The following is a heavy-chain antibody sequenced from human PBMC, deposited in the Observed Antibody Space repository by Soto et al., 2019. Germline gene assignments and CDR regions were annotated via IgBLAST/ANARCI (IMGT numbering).Heavy chain of an antibody. D-gene: IGHD5-18*01. CDR2: ISYGGTT. CDR1: GGSISINNYY. Sequence: PSDTLSLTCAVSGGSISINNYYWGWIRQPPGKGLEWIGSISYGGTTYYNPSLKSRVTISIDTSTNQFSLKLSSVTAADTAVYYCARLDTSMVKTFDCWGQGTLVTVSS. CDR3: ARLDTSMVKTFDC. J-gene: IGHJ4*02. V-gene: IGHV4-39*01.